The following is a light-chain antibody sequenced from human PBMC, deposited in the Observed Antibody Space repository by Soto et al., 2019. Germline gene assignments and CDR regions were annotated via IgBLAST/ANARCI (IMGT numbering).Light chain of an antibody. J-gene: IGLJ2*01. CDR3: QSYDSSLSGSV. V-gene: IGLV1-40*01. CDR1: SSNIGAGYD. CDR2: VNS. Sequence: QSVLTQPPSVSGAPGQRVTNSCTGSSSNIGAGYDVHWYQQLPGTAPKLLIYVNSNRPSGVPDRFSGSKSDTSASLAITGLQAEDEADYYCQSYDSSLSGSVFGGGTKLTVL.